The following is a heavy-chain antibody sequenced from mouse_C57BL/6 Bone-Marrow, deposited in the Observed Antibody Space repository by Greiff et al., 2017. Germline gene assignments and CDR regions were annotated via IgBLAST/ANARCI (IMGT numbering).Heavy chain of an antibody. Sequence: VQLQQSGAELVRPGASVKLSCTASGFNIKDDYMHWVKQRPEQGLEWIGWLDPENGDTEYASKFQGKATITADTSSNTAYLQLSSLTSEDTAVYYCTTEGWYFDVWGTGTTVTVSS. J-gene: IGHJ1*03. CDR2: LDPENGDT. CDR1: GFNIKDDY. CDR3: TTEGWYFDV. V-gene: IGHV14-4*01.